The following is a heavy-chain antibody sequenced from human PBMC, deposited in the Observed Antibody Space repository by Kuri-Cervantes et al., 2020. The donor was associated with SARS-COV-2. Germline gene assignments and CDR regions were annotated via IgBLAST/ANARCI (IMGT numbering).Heavy chain of an antibody. CDR3: ARVYSGSYYNWLDP. Sequence: GESLKISCAASGFTFSSYSMNWVRQAPGKGLEWVSSISSSSSYIYYADSVKGRFTISRDNAKNSLYLQMNSLRAEDTAVYYCARVYSGSYYNWLDPWGQGTLVTVSS. CDR1: GFTFSSYS. V-gene: IGHV3-21*01. D-gene: IGHD1-26*01. J-gene: IGHJ5*02. CDR2: ISSSSSYI.